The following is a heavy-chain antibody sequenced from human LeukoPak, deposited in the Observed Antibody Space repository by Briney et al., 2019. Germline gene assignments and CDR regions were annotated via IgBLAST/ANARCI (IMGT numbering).Heavy chain of an antibody. CDR3: AKRYNWNDGHFDY. CDR2: ISGSGGST. D-gene: IGHD1-1*01. V-gene: IGHV3-23*01. Sequence: QTGGSLRLSCAASGFTFSSYAMSWVRQAPGKGLEWVSAISGSGGSTYYADSVKGRFTISRDNSKNTLYLQMNSLRAEGTAVYYCAKRYNWNDGHFDYWGQGTLATVSS. J-gene: IGHJ4*02. CDR1: GFTFSSYA.